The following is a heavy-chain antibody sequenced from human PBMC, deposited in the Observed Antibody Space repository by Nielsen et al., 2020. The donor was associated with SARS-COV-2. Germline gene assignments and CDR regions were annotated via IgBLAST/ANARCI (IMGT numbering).Heavy chain of an antibody. CDR1: GFTFDDYA. CDR2: ISWNSGSI. Sequence: GGSLRLSCAASGFTFDDYAMHWVRQAPGKDLEWVSGISWNSGSIGYADSVKGRFTISRDNAKNSLYLQMNSLRAEDTALYYCAKDSAGMDVWGQGTTVTVSS. V-gene: IGHV3-9*01. J-gene: IGHJ6*02. CDR3: AKDSAGMDV.